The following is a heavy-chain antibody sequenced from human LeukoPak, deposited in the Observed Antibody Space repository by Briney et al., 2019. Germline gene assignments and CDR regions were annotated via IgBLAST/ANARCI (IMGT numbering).Heavy chain of an antibody. CDR3: AAPGSGYYYFDY. V-gene: IGHV1-2*02. CDR2: INPNSGGT. CDR1: GYTFTGYY. J-gene: IGHJ4*02. Sequence: ASVKVSCKASGYTFTGYYMHWVRQAPGQGLEWMGWINPNSGGTNYAQKFQGRVTMTRDTSTSTVYMELSSLRSEDTAVYYCAAPGSGYYYFDYWGQGTLVTVSS. D-gene: IGHD3-22*01.